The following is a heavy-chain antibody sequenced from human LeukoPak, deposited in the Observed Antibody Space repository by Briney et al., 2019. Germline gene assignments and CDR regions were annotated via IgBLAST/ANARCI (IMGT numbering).Heavy chain of an antibody. J-gene: IGHJ5*02. CDR1: GAAISTYY. V-gene: IGHV4-59*01. Sequence: SETLSLTCTVSGAAISTYYWSWIRQSPGKGLEWIGYIYSSGSTKYNPSLKSRVTISVDASKNQFALTLRSLTAADTAVYYCARDFWSGSVGFDPWGQGTLVTVSS. CDR3: ARDFWSGSVGFDP. CDR2: IYSSGST. D-gene: IGHD3-3*01.